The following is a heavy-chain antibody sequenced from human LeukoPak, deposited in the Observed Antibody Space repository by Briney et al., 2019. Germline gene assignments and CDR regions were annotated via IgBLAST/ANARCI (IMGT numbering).Heavy chain of an antibody. CDR1: GFTFSSYD. J-gene: IGHJ5*02. V-gene: IGHV3-23*01. D-gene: IGHD6-19*01. Sequence: GGALRLSCAASGFTFSSYDMTWVRQAPGRGLEWVSSIRPSGDNTYYGDSVKGRFTVSRDNSKNTVYLEMNNMRVDDTAVYYCARVAGWRWFDPWGQGTLVTVSS. CDR2: IRPSGDNT. CDR3: ARVAGWRWFDP.